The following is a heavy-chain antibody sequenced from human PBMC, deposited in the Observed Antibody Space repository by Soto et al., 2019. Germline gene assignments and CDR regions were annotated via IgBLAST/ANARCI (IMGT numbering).Heavy chain of an antibody. CDR2: IYWDDDK. Sequence: QITWNESGPTVVRPTETLPLTCRFSGFSLTTSGVGVGWIRQSPGKASEWLALIYWDDDKRYSASLKSMLPITKDTSKNQVVLTVSDLDPTDTATYYCAHRVLRTVFGLVTTTAIYFDFWGQGTPVAVSS. CDR3: AHRVLRTVFGLVTTTAIYFDF. D-gene: IGHD3-3*01. V-gene: IGHV2-5*02. J-gene: IGHJ4*02. CDR1: GFSLTTSGVG.